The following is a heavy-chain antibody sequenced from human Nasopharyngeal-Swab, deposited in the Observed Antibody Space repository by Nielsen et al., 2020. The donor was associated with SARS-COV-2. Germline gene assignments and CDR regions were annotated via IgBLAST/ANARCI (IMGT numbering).Heavy chain of an antibody. CDR1: GFTFGAYA. J-gene: IGHJ2*01. CDR2: ISYDGSNK. Sequence: GESLKISCAGSGFTFGAYAMNWVRQAPGKGLEWVAVISYDGSNKYYADSVKGRFTISRDNAKNSLYLQMNSLRAEDTAVYYCARPSLSGPIVLWRVFDLWGRGTLVTVSS. V-gene: IGHV3-30*03. CDR3: ARPSLSGPIVLWRVFDL. D-gene: IGHD2/OR15-2a*01.